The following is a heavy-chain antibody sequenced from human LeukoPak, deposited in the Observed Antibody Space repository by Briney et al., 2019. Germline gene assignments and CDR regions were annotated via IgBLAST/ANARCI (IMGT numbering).Heavy chain of an antibody. Sequence: SETLSLTCAVYGGSFSGYYWSWIRQPPGKGLEWIGEINHSGSTNYNPSLTSRVTISVDTSKNQFSLKLSSVTAADTAVYYCARSGARGSWKLWYYFDYWGQGTLVTVSS. D-gene: IGHD6-13*01. CDR1: GGSFSGYY. CDR3: ARSGARGSWKLWYYFDY. J-gene: IGHJ4*02. CDR2: INHSGST. V-gene: IGHV4-34*01.